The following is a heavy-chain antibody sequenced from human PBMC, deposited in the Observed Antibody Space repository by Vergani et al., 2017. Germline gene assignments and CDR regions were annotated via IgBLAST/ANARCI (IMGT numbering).Heavy chain of an antibody. Sequence: EVQLVESGGGLVQPGGSLRLSCAASGFTFSSYSMNWVRQAPGKGLEWVSSISSSSSYIYYADSVKGRFTISRDNAKNSLYLQMNSLRAEDTAVYYCAGVYSSSPEAGEVYWGQGTLVTVSS. V-gene: IGHV3-21*01. D-gene: IGHD6-13*01. CDR3: AGVYSSSPEAGEVY. J-gene: IGHJ4*02. CDR2: ISSSSSYI. CDR1: GFTFSSYS.